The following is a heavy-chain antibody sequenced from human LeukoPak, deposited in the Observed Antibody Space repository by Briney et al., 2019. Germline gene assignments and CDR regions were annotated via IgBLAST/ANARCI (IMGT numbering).Heavy chain of an antibody. CDR1: GFTFSSYS. D-gene: IGHD1-7*01. CDR2: ISSSSSYI. CDR3: ARAELRTLDY. J-gene: IGHJ4*02. Sequence: GGSLRLSXAASGFTFSSYSMNWVRQAPGKGLEWVSSISSSSSYIYYADSVKGRFTISRDNAKNSLYLQMNSLRAEDTAVYYCARAELRTLDYWGQGTLVTVSS. V-gene: IGHV3-21*01.